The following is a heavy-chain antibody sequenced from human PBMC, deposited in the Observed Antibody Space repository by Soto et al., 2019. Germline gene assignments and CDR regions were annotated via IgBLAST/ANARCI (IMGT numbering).Heavy chain of an antibody. V-gene: IGHV4-34*01. Sequence: SETLSLTCAVYGGSFSGYYWSWIRQPPGKGLEWIGEINHSGSTNYNPSLKSRVTISVDTSKNQFSLKLSSVTAADTAVYYCARDHPHSYGVYHFDYWGQGTLVTVSS. D-gene: IGHD5-18*01. J-gene: IGHJ4*02. CDR2: INHSGST. CDR3: ARDHPHSYGVYHFDY. CDR1: GGSFSGYY.